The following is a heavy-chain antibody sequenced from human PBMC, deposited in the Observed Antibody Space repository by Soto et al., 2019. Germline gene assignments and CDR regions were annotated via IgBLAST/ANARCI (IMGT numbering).Heavy chain of an antibody. CDR3: ARLVGAAAGRFDP. Sequence: QEQLVESGGGVVQPGTSLRLSCVASGFTFNSYGMHWVRQAPGKGLEWVAAIWFDGSDKYYADSVKGRFTISRDNSKNTLYLQMNSLRAEDTGFYYCARLVGAAAGRFDPWGQGTLVIVSS. V-gene: IGHV3-33*01. CDR2: IWFDGSDK. J-gene: IGHJ5*02. CDR1: GFTFNSYG. D-gene: IGHD6-13*01.